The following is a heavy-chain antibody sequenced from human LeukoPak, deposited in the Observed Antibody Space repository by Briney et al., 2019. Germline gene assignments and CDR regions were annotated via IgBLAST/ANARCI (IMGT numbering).Heavy chain of an antibody. D-gene: IGHD3-10*01. CDR2: ISYDGSNK. Sequence: GGSLRLSCAASGFTFSSYGMHWVRQAPGKGLEWVAVISYDGSNKYYADSVKGRFTISRDNSKNTLYLQMNSLTAEDTAVYYCARGHVSGTLYFGYWGQGTLVTVSS. CDR3: ARGHVSGTLYFGY. V-gene: IGHV3-30*03. CDR1: GFTFSSYG. J-gene: IGHJ4*02.